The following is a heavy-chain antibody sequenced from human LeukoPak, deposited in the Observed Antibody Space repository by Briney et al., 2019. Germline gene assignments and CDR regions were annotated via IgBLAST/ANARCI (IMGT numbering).Heavy chain of an antibody. CDR1: GGTFSSYA. Sequence: SVKVSCKASGGTFSSYAISWVRQAPGQGLEWMGRIIPILGIANYAQKFQGRVTITADKSTSTAYMELSSLRSEDTAVYYCARAQFYCSGGSCYSEFDYWGQGTLVAVSS. CDR3: ARAQFYCSGGSCYSEFDY. V-gene: IGHV1-69*04. D-gene: IGHD2-15*01. CDR2: IIPILGIA. J-gene: IGHJ4*02.